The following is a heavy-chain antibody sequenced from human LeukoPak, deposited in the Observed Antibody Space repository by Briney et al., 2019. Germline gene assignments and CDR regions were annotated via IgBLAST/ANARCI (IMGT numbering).Heavy chain of an antibody. CDR2: MNPNSGNT. V-gene: IGHV1-8*03. D-gene: IGHD2-2*01. Sequence: ASVKVSCKASGYTFTSYDINWVRQATGQGLEWMGWMNPNSGNTGYAQKFQGRVTITRNTSISTAYMELSSLRSEDTAVYYCARVVLAMPYYYYYYHMDVWGKGTTVTVSS. J-gene: IGHJ6*03. CDR1: GYTFTSYD. CDR3: ARVVLAMPYYYYYYHMDV.